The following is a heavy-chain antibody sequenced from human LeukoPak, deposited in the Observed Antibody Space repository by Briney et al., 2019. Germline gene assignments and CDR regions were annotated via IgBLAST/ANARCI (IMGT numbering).Heavy chain of an antibody. CDR2: IYYSGST. J-gene: IGHJ4*02. D-gene: IGHD4-17*01. V-gene: IGHV4-39*07. CDR3: ARGAYGDYEGVDY. Sequence: SETLSLTCTVSGGSISSSSYYWGWIRQPPGKGLEWIGSIYYSGSTYYNPSLKSRVTISVDTSKNQFSLKLSSVTAADTAVYYCARGAYGDYEGVDYWGQGTLVTVSS. CDR1: GGSISSSSYY.